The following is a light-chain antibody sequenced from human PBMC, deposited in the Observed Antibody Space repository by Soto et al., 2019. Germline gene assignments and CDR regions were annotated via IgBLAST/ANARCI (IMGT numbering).Light chain of an antibody. Sequence: ELTQPPSVSVSPGQTASITCSGDKLGDKYACWYQQKPGQSPVLVIYQDSKRPSGIPERFSGSNSGNTATLTISGTQAMDEADYYCQAWDSSTLVVFGGGTKLTVL. J-gene: IGLJ2*01. V-gene: IGLV3-1*01. CDR3: QAWDSSTLVV. CDR2: QDS. CDR1: KLGDKY.